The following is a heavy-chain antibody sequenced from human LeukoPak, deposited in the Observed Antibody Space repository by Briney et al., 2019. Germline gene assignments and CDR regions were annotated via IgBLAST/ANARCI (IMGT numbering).Heavy chain of an antibody. CDR3: ARDRYCSSANCYDLRPTWFDP. J-gene: IGHJ5*02. Sequence: GGSLRLSCVASGFTFSDYYMSWIRQAPGKGLEWVSYISSSGGTIYYADSVKGRFTISRDNAKNSLYLQMNSLRTEDTAVYYRARDRYCSSANCYDLRPTWFDPWGQGTLVTVSS. CDR2: ISSSGGTI. V-gene: IGHV3-11*04. CDR1: GFTFSDYY. D-gene: IGHD2-2*01.